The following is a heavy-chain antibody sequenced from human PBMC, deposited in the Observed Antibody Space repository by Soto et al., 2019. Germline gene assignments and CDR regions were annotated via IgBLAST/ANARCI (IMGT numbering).Heavy chain of an antibody. CDR3: ARESLRRGYSYGTFDN. J-gene: IGHJ4*01. D-gene: IGHD5-18*01. CDR1: GDSISSYY. V-gene: IGHV4-59*01. Sequence: PSETLSLTCPVSGDSISSYYWSWIRQPPGKGLEWIGYIYYTGDTNYNPSLKSRVTISVDTSKNQFSLKLASVTAADTAVYYCARESLRRGYSYGTFDNWGQGTLVTSPQ. CDR2: IYYTGDT.